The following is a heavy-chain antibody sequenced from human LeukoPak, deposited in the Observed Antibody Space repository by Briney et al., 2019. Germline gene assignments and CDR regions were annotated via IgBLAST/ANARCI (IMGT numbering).Heavy chain of an antibody. CDR3: AGGQTSSNWPDYDHYYYMDV. CDR2: IYFTGST. Sequence: SETLSLTCTVSGDSISTFYWAWIRQPPGKGLEWVGYIYFTGSTNYNPSLKSRLTISADTSKNHFSLKLTSVTAADTAVYYCAGGQTSSNWPDYDHYYYMDVWGKGTTVTVSS. V-gene: IGHV4-59*01. D-gene: IGHD6-13*01. CDR1: GDSISTFY. J-gene: IGHJ6*03.